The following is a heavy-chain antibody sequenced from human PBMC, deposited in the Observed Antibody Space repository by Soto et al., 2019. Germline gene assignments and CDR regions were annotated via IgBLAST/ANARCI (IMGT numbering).Heavy chain of an antibody. J-gene: IGHJ6*02. V-gene: IGHV4-30-2*03. Sequence: PSETLSLTCAVSGGSISSGGYSWSWIRQPPGKGLEWIGYIYHSGSTYYNPSLKSRVTMSVDTSKNQFSLKLSSVTAADTAVYYCARLGGYCSTTGCYGYYAMDVWGQGTTVTVSS. CDR2: IYHSGST. CDR1: GGSISSGGYS. CDR3: ARLGGYCSTTGCYGYYAMDV. D-gene: IGHD2-2*01.